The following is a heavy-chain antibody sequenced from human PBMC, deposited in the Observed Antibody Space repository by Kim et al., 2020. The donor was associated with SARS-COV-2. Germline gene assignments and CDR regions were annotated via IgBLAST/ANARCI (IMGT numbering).Heavy chain of an antibody. CDR1: GCSFSSYY. D-gene: IGHD6-13*01. CDR3: TSLLLVRSSNWVRSGP. J-gene: IGHJ5*02. Sequence: SETLSLTCAVYGCSFSSYYWCWCRRSPGKGRVWWGEIYHRGATHYNTSLKSRVTITLETSTKKLSLMLRSVMTAADTAFYCSTSLLLVRSSNWVRSGPWG. V-gene: IGHV4-34*03. CDR2: IYHRGAT.